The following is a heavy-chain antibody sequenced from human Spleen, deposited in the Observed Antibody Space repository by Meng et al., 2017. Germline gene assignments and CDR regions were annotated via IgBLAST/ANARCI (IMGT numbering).Heavy chain of an antibody. D-gene: IGHD2-2*01. CDR3: ARKAGNCISTTCYSLDY. CDR2: IIPIFGTA. Sequence: SVKVSCKASGGTFSSYASSWVRQAPGQGLEWMGGIIPIFGTANYAQKFQGRVTITADESTSTAYMALSSLRSEHTAVYFCARKAGNCISTTCYSLDYWGQGTRVTGAS. CDR1: GGTFSSYA. V-gene: IGHV1-69*13. J-gene: IGHJ4*02.